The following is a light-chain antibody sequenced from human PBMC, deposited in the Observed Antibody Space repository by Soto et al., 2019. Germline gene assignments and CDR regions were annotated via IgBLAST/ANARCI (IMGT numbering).Light chain of an antibody. Sequence: QSVLTQPPSVSGAPGQRGTISCTGSSSNIGAHYDVHWYQQRPGTAPKLLIFGNSNRPSGVPDRFSGSKSGTSASLAITGLQAEDEGDYYCQSYDSTLSARYVFGTGTKLTVL. CDR1: SSNIGAHYD. J-gene: IGLJ1*01. CDR2: GNS. CDR3: QSYDSTLSARYV. V-gene: IGLV1-40*01.